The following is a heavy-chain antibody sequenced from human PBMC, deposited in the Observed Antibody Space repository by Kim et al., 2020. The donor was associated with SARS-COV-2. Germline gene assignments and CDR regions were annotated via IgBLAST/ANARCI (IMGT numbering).Heavy chain of an antibody. CDR2: IYSGGSST. CDR1: GFTFSSYA. J-gene: IGHJ6*02. D-gene: IGHD3-9*01. Sequence: GGSLRLSCAASGFTFSSYAMSWVRQAPGKGLEWVSVIYSGGSSTYYADSVKGRFTISRDNSKNTLYLQMNSLRAEDTAVYYCAKDLGRYFDWLLVTDYGMDVWGQGTTVTVSS. V-gene: IGHV3-23*03. CDR3: AKDLGRYFDWLLVTDYGMDV.